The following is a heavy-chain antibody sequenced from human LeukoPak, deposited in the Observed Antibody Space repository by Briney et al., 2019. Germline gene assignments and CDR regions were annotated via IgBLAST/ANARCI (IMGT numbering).Heavy chain of an antibody. Sequence: GGSLRLSCAASGFTFSSYEMNWVRQAPGKGLEWVSYISSSGSTIYYADSVKGRFTISRDNAKNSLYLQMNSLRAEDTAVYYCARGIDYGANWDAFDIWGQGTMVTVSS. J-gene: IGHJ3*02. CDR2: ISSSGSTI. CDR3: ARGIDYGANWDAFDI. V-gene: IGHV3-48*03. D-gene: IGHD4-23*01. CDR1: GFTFSSYE.